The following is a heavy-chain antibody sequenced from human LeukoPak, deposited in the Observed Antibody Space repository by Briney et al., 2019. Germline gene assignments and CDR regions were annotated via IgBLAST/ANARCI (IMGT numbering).Heavy chain of an antibody. CDR3: AKAHPPPLYFDGPGWFDP. CDR2: IYSGDST. CDR1: GFTVRNNY. Sequence: PGGSLRLSCAASGFTVRNNYMTWVRQAPGKGLEWVSIIYSGDSTSYADSVKGRFTISRDNSKNTLYLQMNSLRAEDTAVYYCAKAHPPPLYFDGPGWFDPWGQGTLVTVSS. J-gene: IGHJ5*02. D-gene: IGHD3-9*01. V-gene: IGHV3-53*01.